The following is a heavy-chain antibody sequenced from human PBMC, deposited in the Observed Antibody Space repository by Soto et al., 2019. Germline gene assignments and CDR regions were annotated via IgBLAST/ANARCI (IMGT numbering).Heavy chain of an antibody. J-gene: IGHJ4*02. V-gene: IGHV5-51*01. Sequence: WESLKISCKGSGYSFTSYWIGWVRQMPGKGLEWMGIIYPGDSDTRYSPSFQGQVTISADKSVSTAYLQWSSLKASDTAMYYCARQRCSSTSCSFDYWGQGTLVTVSS. CDR3: ARQRCSSTSCSFDY. CDR1: GYSFTSYW. CDR2: IYPGDSDT. D-gene: IGHD2-2*01.